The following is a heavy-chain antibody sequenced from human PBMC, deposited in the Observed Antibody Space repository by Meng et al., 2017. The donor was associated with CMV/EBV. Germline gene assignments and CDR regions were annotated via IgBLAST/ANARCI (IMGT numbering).Heavy chain of an antibody. CDR2: IYSSRGT. D-gene: IGHD2-15*01. CDR1: GGSISSCY. CDR3: AGGWKPHHFDY. Sequence: SLACPVSGGSISSCYWSWIRQPPGKGLDWIGYIYSSRGTNSNPTLKVQVTISVDTSKNQFSLKRSSVTAADTAVYYCAGGWKPHHFDYWGQGTLVTVSS. J-gene: IGHJ4*02. V-gene: IGHV4-59*13.